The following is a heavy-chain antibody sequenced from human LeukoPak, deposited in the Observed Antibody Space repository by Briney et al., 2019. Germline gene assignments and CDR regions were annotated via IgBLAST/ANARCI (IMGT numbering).Heavy chain of an antibody. D-gene: IGHD3-16*01. J-gene: IGHJ4*02. CDR2: IYYSGST. CDR3: AREVGGDGDYFDY. Sequence: PSQTLSLTCTVSGGSISSGGYYWSWIRQHPRKCLEWIGDIYYSGSTYHNPSLKSRVTIAVDTSKNQFSLKLSSVTAADTAVYYCAREVGGDGDYFDYWGQGTLVTVSS. CDR1: GGSISSGGYY. V-gene: IGHV4-31*03.